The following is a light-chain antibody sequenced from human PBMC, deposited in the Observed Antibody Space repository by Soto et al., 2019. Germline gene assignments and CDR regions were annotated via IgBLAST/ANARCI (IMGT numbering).Light chain of an antibody. CDR2: EGS. V-gene: IGLV2-23*01. CDR3: CSYAGSSTLVV. J-gene: IGLJ2*01. CDR1: SSDVGSYNL. Sequence: QSALTQPASVSGSPGQSITISCTGTSSDVGSYNLVSWYQQHPGKPPKLMIYEGSKRPSGVSNRFSGSKSGNTASLTISGLQAEDEADYYCCSYAGSSTLVVFGGGTKVTVL.